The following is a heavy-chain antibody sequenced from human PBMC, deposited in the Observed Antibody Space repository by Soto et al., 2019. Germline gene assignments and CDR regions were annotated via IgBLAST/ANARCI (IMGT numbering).Heavy chain of an antibody. Sequence: QVPLVQSGAEVKKPGASVKVSCKASGYTFTSYGISWVRQAPGQGLEWMGWISAYNGNTNYAQKLQGRVTMTTDTSTSRACMELMSLRSDGTAVYYCARDRPTRRIVVVVAATVGFDYWGQGTLVTVSS. CDR1: GYTFTSYG. V-gene: IGHV1-18*01. J-gene: IGHJ4*02. D-gene: IGHD2-15*01. CDR2: ISAYNGNT. CDR3: ARDRPTRRIVVVVAATVGFDY.